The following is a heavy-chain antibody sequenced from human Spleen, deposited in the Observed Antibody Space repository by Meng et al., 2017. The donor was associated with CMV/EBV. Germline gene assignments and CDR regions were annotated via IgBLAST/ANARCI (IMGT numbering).Heavy chain of an antibody. J-gene: IGHJ5*02. CDR3: ARGSRAAQGWFDP. CDR2: SIPMFGAT. V-gene: IGHV1-69*05. CDR1: GGTFSRGA. D-gene: IGHD6-6*01. Sequence: ASGGTFSRGAISWVRQAPGQGLEWMGGSIPMFGATNHAQTFQGRVTITTDESTSTGYMELSSLTSEDTAVYYCARGSRAAQGWFDPWGQGTLVTVSS.